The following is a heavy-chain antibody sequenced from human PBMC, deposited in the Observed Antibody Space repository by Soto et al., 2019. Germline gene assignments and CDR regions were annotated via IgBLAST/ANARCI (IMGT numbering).Heavy chain of an antibody. D-gene: IGHD4-17*01. CDR2: ISGSGGST. J-gene: IGHJ4*02. CDR1: GFTFSSYA. V-gene: IGHV3-23*01. Sequence: EVQLLESGGGLVQPGGSLRLSCAASGFTFSSYAMSWVRQAPGKGLEWVSAISGSGGSTYYADSVKCRFTISRDNSKNTLYLQMNSLRAEDTAVYYWAKDQAYGDYHFDYWCQGTLVTVSS. CDR3: AKDQAYGDYHFDY.